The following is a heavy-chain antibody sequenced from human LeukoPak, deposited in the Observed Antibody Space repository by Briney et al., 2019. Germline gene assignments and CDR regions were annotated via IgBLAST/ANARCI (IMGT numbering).Heavy chain of an antibody. Sequence: SETLSLTCTVSGASISSSSYYWGWIRQPPGKGLEWIGSFYNSANTYYNSSLKSRATISVDTSQNQVSLKLSSVTAADTAVFYCARGDLWYPFDYWGQGTLVTVSS. J-gene: IGHJ4*02. CDR1: GASISSSSYY. D-gene: IGHD6-13*01. CDR3: ARGDLWYPFDY. CDR2: FYNSANT. V-gene: IGHV4-39*01.